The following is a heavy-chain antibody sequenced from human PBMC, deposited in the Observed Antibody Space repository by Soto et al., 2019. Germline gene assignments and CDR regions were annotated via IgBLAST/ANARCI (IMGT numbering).Heavy chain of an antibody. CDR2: IYYSGST. Sequence: SETLSLTCTVSGGSISSGDNYWSWIRQHPGKGLEWIGYIYYSGSTYYNPSLKSRVTISVDTSKNQFSLKLSSVTAADTAVYYCAREGSGLGYCSGGSCYTVYWGQGTLVTVSS. CDR3: AREGSGLGYCSGGSCYTVY. J-gene: IGHJ4*02. D-gene: IGHD2-15*01. V-gene: IGHV4-31*03. CDR1: GGSISSGDNY.